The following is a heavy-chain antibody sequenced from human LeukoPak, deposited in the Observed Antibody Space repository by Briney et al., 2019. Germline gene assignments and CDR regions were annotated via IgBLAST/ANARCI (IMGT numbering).Heavy chain of an antibody. CDR3: ATGNEEYCSGGSCYSGGHYYYYMDV. CDR2: IDHSGNT. V-gene: IGHV4-59*12. Sequence: PSETLSLTCTVSGGSISSYYWSWVRQPPGKGLEWIGEIDHSGNTNSNPSLKSRVTISVDKSKNQFSLKLSSVTAADTAVYYCATGNEEYCSGGSCYSGGHYYYYMDVWGKGTTVTVSS. D-gene: IGHD2-15*01. J-gene: IGHJ6*03. CDR1: GGSISSYY.